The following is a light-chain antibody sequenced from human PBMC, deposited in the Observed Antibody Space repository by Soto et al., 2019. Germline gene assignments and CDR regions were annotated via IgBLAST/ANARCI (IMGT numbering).Light chain of an antibody. Sequence: DIQMTQSPSTLSASVGDRVTITCRASQSISSLLAWYQQKPGKAPRLLIYDASSLESGVPSRVSGSGSGTEFTLTISSQQPEDFATYYCQQYSSFSYTFGQGTRLEIK. CDR2: DAS. CDR1: QSISSL. J-gene: IGKJ2*01. V-gene: IGKV1-5*01. CDR3: QQYSSFSYT.